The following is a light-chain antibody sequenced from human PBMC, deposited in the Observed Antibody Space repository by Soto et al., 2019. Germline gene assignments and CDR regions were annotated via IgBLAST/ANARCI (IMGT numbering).Light chain of an antibody. CDR1: SSDVGGYNF. J-gene: IGLJ2*01. CDR2: EVS. V-gene: IGLV2-14*01. CDR3: SSYTISVTLV. Sequence: QSVLTQPASVSGSPGQSITISCTGTSSDVGGYNFVSWYQQHPGKAPKLMIYEVSNRPSGVSYRFPGSKSGNTASLTISGLQAEDEADYFCSSYTISVTLVFGGGTKVTVL.